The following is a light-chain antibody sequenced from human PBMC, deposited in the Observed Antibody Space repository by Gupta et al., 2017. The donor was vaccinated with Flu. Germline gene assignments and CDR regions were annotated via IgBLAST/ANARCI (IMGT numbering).Light chain of an antibody. CDR2: KIS. J-gene: IGKJ2*01. CDR1: PSLVHSNGNTY. CDR3: KQSEQFPNT. V-gene: IGKV2-24*01. Sequence: DIVMTQTSLSSPVALGQPASTPCRSSPSLVHSNGNTYLNWLQQRPGQPPRLLIYKISNRGSGVPDRFSGSGAGTDFTLKISRVEAEDVGVYYCKQSEQFPNTFGQGTKVEIK.